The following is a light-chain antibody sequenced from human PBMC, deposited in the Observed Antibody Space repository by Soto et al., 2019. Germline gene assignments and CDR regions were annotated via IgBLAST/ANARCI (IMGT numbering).Light chain of an antibody. V-gene: IGKV3-20*01. CDR2: GAS. Sequence: IVLTQSPGTLSLSPGERATLSWRASQSVSSSYLAWYQQKPGQAPRLLIYGASSRATGIPDRFSGSGSGTDFTLTISRLEPEDFAAFYSHQYDSSPITFGQGTRLEIK. CDR3: HQYDSSPIT. J-gene: IGKJ5*01. CDR1: QSVSSSY.